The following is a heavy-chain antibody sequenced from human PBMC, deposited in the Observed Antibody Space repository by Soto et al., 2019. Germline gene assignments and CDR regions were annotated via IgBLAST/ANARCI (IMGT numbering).Heavy chain of an antibody. V-gene: IGHV4-34*01. Sequence: QVQLQQWGAGLLKPSETLSLTCAVYGGSLSGYYWTWIRQAPGKGLEWIGEINHSGGTNYNSSLKSRVNISFDTSKNQFSLTLFSLPAAATAVYSCARDREDYHFWSGYETEGPYGMDVWGQGTTVTVSS. CDR2: INHSGGT. CDR1: GGSLSGYY. J-gene: IGHJ6*02. D-gene: IGHD3-3*02. CDR3: ARDREDYHFWSGYETEGPYGMDV.